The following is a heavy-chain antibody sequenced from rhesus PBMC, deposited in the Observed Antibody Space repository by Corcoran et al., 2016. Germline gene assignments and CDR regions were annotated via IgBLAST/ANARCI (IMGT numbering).Heavy chain of an antibody. Sequence: QVQLQESGPGLVKPSETLSLTCAVSGYSISSGYYWGWIRQPPGKGLEWIGSFYGRGGSKYLNPSLKRRVTLSVDTSKNQFSLKLSSVTAADTAVYYCARFRKTYWYFDLWGPGTPITISS. CDR3: ARFRKTYWYFDL. J-gene: IGHJ2*01. CDR1: GYSISSGYY. V-gene: IGHV4S14*01. CDR2: FYGRGGSK.